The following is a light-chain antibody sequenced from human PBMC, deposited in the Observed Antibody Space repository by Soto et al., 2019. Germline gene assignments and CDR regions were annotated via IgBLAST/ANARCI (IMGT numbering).Light chain of an antibody. J-gene: IGKJ5*01. Sequence: IVLAISPGPPSVSPGERVTLSRRASQSVSGDLAWYHHKPGQAPRLLIYDASARALDTPARFAGSGSGTEFSLTISSLQSEEFAVYFCQQDNKWTLTFGQGTRLEIK. CDR1: QSVSGD. V-gene: IGKV3-15*01. CDR3: QQDNKWTLT. CDR2: DAS.